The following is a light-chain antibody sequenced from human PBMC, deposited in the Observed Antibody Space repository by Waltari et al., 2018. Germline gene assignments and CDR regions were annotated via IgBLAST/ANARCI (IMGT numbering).Light chain of an antibody. CDR1: QSVLYLSTNKNY. V-gene: IGKV4-1*01. CDR3: QQYYSIPPP. CDR2: WAC. J-gene: IGKJ1*01. Sequence: DIVMTQSPDYLAVSLGERATINCRSSQSVLYLSTNKNYLTWYQQKPGQTLKLLIYWACARESGVPDRFSGSESGTDFILTISSLQAEDVAVYYCQQYYSIPPPFGQGTNVEIK.